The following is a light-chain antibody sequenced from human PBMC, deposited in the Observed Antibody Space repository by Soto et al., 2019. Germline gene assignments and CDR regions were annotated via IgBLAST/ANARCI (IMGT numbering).Light chain of an antibody. CDR1: SRDVGSYKL. Sequence: QSVLTPPASVPGSPGQSITISCTGTSRDVGSYKLAAWYQQHPGKAPKLKISEVSKRPSGISDLFSGSKSGSTASMTISGLQAEDEDDYYCCSYAGNGTPTVFGGGSQLAAL. J-gene: IGLJ7*02. CDR2: EVS. V-gene: IGLV2-23*02. CDR3: CSYAGNGTPTV.